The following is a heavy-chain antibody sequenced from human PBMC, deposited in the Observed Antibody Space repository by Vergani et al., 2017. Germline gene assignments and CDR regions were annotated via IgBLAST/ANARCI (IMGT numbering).Heavy chain of an antibody. CDR3: ARRHPSSWYGIDV. Sequence: EVQLVQSGAEVKKPGESLKISCKGSGYSFTSYWIGLVRQMPGKGLEWMGIIYPGDSDTSYSPSFQGQVTITADKSISTAYLQWSSLKASDTARYYCARRHPSSWYGIDVWGRGTTVTVSS. J-gene: IGHJ6*02. CDR2: IYPGDSDT. D-gene: IGHD6-13*01. V-gene: IGHV5-51*01. CDR1: GYSFTSYW.